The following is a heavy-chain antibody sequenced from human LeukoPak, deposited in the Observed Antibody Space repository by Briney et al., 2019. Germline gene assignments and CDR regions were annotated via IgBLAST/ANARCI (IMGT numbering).Heavy chain of an antibody. D-gene: IGHD2-2*01. CDR1: GCTFTGYY. CDR2: INPNSGGT. CDR3: ARGFVVVPAAPPYYYYYMDV. V-gene: IGHV1-2*02. J-gene: IGHJ6*03. Sequence: EASVKVSCKASGCTFTGYYMHWVRQAPGQGLEWMGWINPNSGGTNYAQKFQGRVTMTRDTSISTAYMELSRLRSDDTAVYYCARGFVVVPAAPPYYYYYMDVWGKGTTVTVSS.